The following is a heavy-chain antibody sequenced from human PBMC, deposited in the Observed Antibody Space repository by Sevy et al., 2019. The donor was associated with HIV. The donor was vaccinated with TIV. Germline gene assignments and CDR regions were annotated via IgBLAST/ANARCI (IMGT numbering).Heavy chain of an antibody. D-gene: IGHD2-2*01. CDR1: GGIFSNYV. CDR3: ARGNLGVPAAIHDWFDP. Sequence: ASVKVSCKTSGGIFSNYVMHWVRQAPGQGLEWMGGFIPIFGKTKYAQKFQGRVTLTADESTGTAYMELSSLTSEDTAVYFCARGNLGVPAAIHDWFDPWGQGTLVTVSS. CDR2: FIPIFGKT. J-gene: IGHJ5*02. V-gene: IGHV1-69*13.